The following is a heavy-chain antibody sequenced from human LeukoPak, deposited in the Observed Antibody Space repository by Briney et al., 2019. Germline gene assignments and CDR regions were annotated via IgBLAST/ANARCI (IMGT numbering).Heavy chain of an antibody. CDR2: ISAYNGNT. CDR3: ARGDSSSWYGESEGDY. CDR1: GYTFTSYG. V-gene: IGHV1-18*01. D-gene: IGHD6-13*01. J-gene: IGHJ4*02. Sequence: ASVKVSCKASGYTFTSYGISWVRQAPGQGLEWMGWISAYNGNTNYAQKLQGRVTMTTDTSTSTDYMELRSLRSDDTAVYYCARGDSSSWYGESEGDYWGQGTLVTVSS.